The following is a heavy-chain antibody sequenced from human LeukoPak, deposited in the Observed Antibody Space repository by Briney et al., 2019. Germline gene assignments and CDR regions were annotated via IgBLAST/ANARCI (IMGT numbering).Heavy chain of an antibody. CDR2: INWNGGST. Sequence: GGSLRLFCAASGFTFDDYGMSWVRQAPGKGLEWVSGINWNGGSTGYADSVKGRFTISRDNAKNSLYLQMNSLRAEDTALYYCARGISSASGYAEDYWGQGTLVTVSS. CDR3: ARGISSASGYAEDY. D-gene: IGHD5-12*01. J-gene: IGHJ4*02. V-gene: IGHV3-20*04. CDR1: GFTFDDYG.